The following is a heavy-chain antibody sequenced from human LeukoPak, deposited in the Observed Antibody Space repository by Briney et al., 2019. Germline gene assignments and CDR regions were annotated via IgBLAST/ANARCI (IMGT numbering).Heavy chain of an antibody. D-gene: IGHD3-22*01. CDR3: ASAGSGYYYISAFDI. J-gene: IGHJ3*02. CDR2: IKQDGSEK. CDR1: GFTFSSYW. Sequence: GGSLRLSCAASGFTFSSYWMSWVRQAPGKGLEWVANIKQDGSEKYYVDSVKGRFTISRDNAKNSLYLQMNSLRAEDTAVYYCASAGSGYYYISAFDIWGQGTMVTASS. V-gene: IGHV3-7*01.